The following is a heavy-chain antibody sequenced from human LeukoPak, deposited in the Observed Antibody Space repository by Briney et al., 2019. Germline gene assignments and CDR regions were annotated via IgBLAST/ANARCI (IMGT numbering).Heavy chain of an antibody. D-gene: IGHD3-10*01. J-gene: IGHJ4*02. CDR3: ARVPINTMVRGVVYFDY. Sequence: QPGGSLRLSCAASGFTFSSYSMNWVRQAPGKGLEWVSYISSSSSTIYYADSVKGRFTISRDNAKNSLYLQMNSLRAEDTAVYYCARVPINTMVRGVVYFDYWGQGTLVTVSS. CDR1: GFTFSSYS. CDR2: ISSSSSTI. V-gene: IGHV3-48*01.